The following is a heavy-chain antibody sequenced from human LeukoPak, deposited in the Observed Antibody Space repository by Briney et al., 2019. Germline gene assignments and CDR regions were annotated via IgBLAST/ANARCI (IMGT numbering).Heavy chain of an antibody. V-gene: IGHV4-34*01. CDR1: GGSFSGYY. Sequence: PSETLSLTCAVYGGSFSGYYWSWIRQPPGKGLEWIGEINHSGSTNYNPSLKSRVTISVDTSKNQFSLKLSSVTAADTAVYYCARGGKQWLVPGTYFDYWGQGTLVTVSS. CDR3: ARGGKQWLVPGTYFDY. J-gene: IGHJ4*02. D-gene: IGHD6-19*01. CDR2: INHSGST.